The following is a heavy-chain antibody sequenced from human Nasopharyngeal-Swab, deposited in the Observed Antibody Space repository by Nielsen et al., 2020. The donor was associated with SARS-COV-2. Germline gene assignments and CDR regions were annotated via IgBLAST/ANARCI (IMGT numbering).Heavy chain of an antibody. Sequence: SETLSLACTVSGGSISSGSIRSYYWSWIRQPPGKSLEWIGNIYSSGTTDYNPSLKSRVTISIDTSKNQFSLRLNSVTAADTAVYYCARDGRSDLWGRGTLVTVSS. CDR2: IYSSGTT. V-gene: IGHV4-61*01. CDR3: ARDGRSDL. J-gene: IGHJ2*01. CDR1: GGSISSGSIRSYY.